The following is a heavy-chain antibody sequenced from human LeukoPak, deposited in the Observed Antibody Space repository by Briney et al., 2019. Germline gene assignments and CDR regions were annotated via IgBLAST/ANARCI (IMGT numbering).Heavy chain of an antibody. CDR3: ARGTDLVVVPAAIREDYMDV. V-gene: IGHV3-30-3*01. CDR1: GFTFSSYA. CDR2: ISYDGSNK. J-gene: IGHJ6*03. D-gene: IGHD2-2*02. Sequence: GGSLRLSCAASGFTFSSYAMHWVRQAPGKGLEWVAVISYDGSNKYYADSVKGRFTISRDNSKNTLYLQMNSLRAEDTAVYYCARGTDLVVVPAAIREDYMDVWGKGTTVTVSS.